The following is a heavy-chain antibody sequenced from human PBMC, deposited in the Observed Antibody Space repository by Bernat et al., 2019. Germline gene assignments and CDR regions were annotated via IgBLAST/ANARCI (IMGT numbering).Heavy chain of an antibody. CDR3: ARDQSYYYYYGMDV. V-gene: IGHV3-66*01. CDR2: IYSGGST. J-gene: IGHJ6*02. Sequence: EVQVLESGGGWVQPGGSLRLSCAASGFTVSSNYMSWVRQAPGKGLEWVSVIYSGGSTYYADSVKGRFTISRDNSKNTLYLQMNSLRAEDTAVYYCARDQSYYYYYGMDVWGQGTTVTVSS. CDR1: GFTVSSNY.